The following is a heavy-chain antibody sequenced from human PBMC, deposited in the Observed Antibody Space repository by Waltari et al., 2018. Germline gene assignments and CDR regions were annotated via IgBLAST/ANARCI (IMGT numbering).Heavy chain of an antibody. CDR2: IYHSGST. V-gene: IGHV4-38-2*01. CDR3: ASSPQDIVVVPAAMRFDY. CDR1: GYSISSGYY. D-gene: IGHD2-2*01. Sequence: QVQLQESGPGLVKPSETLSLTCAVSGYSISSGYYWGWIRQPPGQGLEWIGSIYHSGSTYYNPSLKSRVTISVDTSKNQFSLKLSSVTAADTAVYYCASSPQDIVVVPAAMRFDYWGQGTLVTVSS. J-gene: IGHJ4*02.